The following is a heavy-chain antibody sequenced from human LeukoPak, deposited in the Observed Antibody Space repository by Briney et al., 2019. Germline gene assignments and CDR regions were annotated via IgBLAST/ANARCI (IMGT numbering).Heavy chain of an antibody. Sequence: HPGGSLRLSCAASGFTFSSYGMHCVRQAPGKGLEWVSVLYSGGTIYYADSVKGRFTISRDDSKNTLYLQMNSLRAEDTAVYYCARGVPAVVLIPRAADFQNWGQGTLVTVSS. D-gene: IGHD3-22*01. V-gene: IGHV3-66*01. CDR1: GFTFSSYG. J-gene: IGHJ1*01. CDR3: ARGVPAVVLIPRAADFQN. CDR2: LYSGGTI.